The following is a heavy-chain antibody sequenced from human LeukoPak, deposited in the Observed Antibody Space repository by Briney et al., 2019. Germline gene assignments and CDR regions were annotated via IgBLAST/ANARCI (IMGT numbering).Heavy chain of an antibody. CDR3: AKGQITMVRGVISYISLDY. J-gene: IGHJ4*02. D-gene: IGHD3-10*01. CDR2: ISSSSSTI. V-gene: IGHV3-48*01. Sequence: PGGSLRLSCAASGFTFSSYSMNWVRQAPGKGLEWVSYISSSSSTIYYADSVKGRFTISRDNAKNSLYLQMNSLRAEDTAVYYCAKGQITMVRGVISYISLDYWGQGTLVTVSP. CDR1: GFTFSSYS.